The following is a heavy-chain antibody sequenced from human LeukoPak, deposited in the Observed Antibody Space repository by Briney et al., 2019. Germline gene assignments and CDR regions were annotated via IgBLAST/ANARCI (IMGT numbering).Heavy chain of an antibody. D-gene: IGHD6-13*01. Sequence: PSETLSLTCSVSGGAFSSGTYYWSWIRQPPGKGLEWSGYIYYGGSTSYNPSLKSRVTISVDPSKDQFSLRVSSVTAADTAVYYSARVYVSSSGFDYWGQGTQVTVSS. J-gene: IGHJ4*02. CDR1: GGAFSSGTYY. V-gene: IGHV4-61*01. CDR3: ARVYVSSSGFDY. CDR2: IYYGGST.